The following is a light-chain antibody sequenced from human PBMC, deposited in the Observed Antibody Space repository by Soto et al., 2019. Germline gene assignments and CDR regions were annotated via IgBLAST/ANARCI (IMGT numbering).Light chain of an antibody. CDR2: DAS. V-gene: IGKV3-11*01. Sequence: IVLTQSPATMSFSPGERATLSCRTSQSVSRNLAWYQQKPGQAPRLLIYDASQGATGIAARFSGSGSGTDFTLTISSLEPEDFAIYHSKHRSNWPAFRGGTKVEIX. J-gene: IGKJ4*01. CDR1: QSVSRN. CDR3: KHRSNWPA.